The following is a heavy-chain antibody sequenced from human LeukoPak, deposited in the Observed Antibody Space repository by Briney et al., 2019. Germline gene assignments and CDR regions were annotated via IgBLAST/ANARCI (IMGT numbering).Heavy chain of an antibody. J-gene: IGHJ4*02. D-gene: IGHD4-17*01. Sequence: GASVKISCKASGYTFTDYYVHWVRQAPGQGLEWMGRISPNSGGTNYAQKFRGRLTVTRDTSISTAYMELSSLRSDDTAVYYCAKNRAGDYADYWGQGNLVTVSS. CDR3: AKNRAGDYADY. CDR1: GYTFTDYY. CDR2: ISPNSGGT. V-gene: IGHV1-2*06.